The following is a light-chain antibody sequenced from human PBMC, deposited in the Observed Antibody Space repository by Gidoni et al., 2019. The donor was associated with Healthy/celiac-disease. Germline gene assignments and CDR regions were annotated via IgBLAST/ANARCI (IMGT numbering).Light chain of an antibody. J-gene: IGKJ3*01. V-gene: IGKV4-1*01. CDR2: WAS. Sequence: TVMTQSPAPLAVSLGERATINCKSSQSVLYSSNNKNYLAWYQQKPGQPPKLLIYWASTRESGVPDRFSGSGSGTDFTLTISSLQAEDVAVYYCQQYYSTPFTFGPGTKVDIK. CDR1: QSVLYSSNNKNY. CDR3: QQYYSTPFT.